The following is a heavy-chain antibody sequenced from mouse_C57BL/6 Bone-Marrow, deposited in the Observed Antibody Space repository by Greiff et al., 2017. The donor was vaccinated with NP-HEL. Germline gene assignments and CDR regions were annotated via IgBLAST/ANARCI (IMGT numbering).Heavy chain of an antibody. V-gene: IGHV1-55*01. CDR3: ARDYDYDRDWFAY. CDR1: GYTFTSYW. Sequence: HVQLQQPGAELVKPGASVKMSCKASGYTFTSYWITWVKQRPGQGLEWIGDIYPGSGSTNYNEKFKSKATLTVDTSSSTAYMQLSSLTSEDSAVYYCARDYDYDRDWFAYWGQGTLVTVSA. J-gene: IGHJ3*01. CDR2: IYPGSGST. D-gene: IGHD2-4*01.